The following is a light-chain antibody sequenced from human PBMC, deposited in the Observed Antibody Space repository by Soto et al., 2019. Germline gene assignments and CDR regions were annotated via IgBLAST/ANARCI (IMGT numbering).Light chain of an antibody. J-gene: IGKJ5*01. V-gene: IGKV3-15*01. CDR3: QPYGCSPTIT. Sequence: EIVMTQSPATLSVSPGERATLSCRASQSVSSNLAWYQQKPGQAPRLLIYGASTRATGIPARYSGSGSGTDFNLTIRRLEHEHFAVYYCQPYGCSPTITFGNGTRLEIK. CDR2: GAS. CDR1: QSVSSN.